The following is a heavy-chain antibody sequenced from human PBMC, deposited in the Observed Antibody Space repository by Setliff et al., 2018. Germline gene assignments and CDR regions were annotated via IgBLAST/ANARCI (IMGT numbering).Heavy chain of an antibody. Sequence: SETLSLTCNVSGDSISSTYHWGWIRQPPGKGLEWIGSIYHSGSTYYNPSLKSRVTISVDTSKNQFSLKLSSVTAADTAVYYCARGGGNSLYYFDYWGQGTLVTVSS. CDR2: IYHSGST. D-gene: IGHD2-21*02. V-gene: IGHV4-38-2*02. CDR1: GDSISSTYH. CDR3: ARGGGNSLYYFDY. J-gene: IGHJ4*02.